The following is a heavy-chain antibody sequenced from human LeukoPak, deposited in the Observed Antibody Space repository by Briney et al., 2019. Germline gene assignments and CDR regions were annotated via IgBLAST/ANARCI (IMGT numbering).Heavy chain of an antibody. Sequence: SETLSLTCAVYGGSFSGYYWSWIRQPPGKGLEWIGEINLSGSTNYNPSLKSRVTISVDTSKNQFSLKLSSVTAADTAVYYCARTRTPSYYCSSTSCFRPNFDPWGQGTLVTVSS. CDR3: ARTRTPSYYCSSTSCFRPNFDP. V-gene: IGHV4-34*01. CDR2: INLSGST. D-gene: IGHD2-2*01. CDR1: GGSFSGYY. J-gene: IGHJ5*02.